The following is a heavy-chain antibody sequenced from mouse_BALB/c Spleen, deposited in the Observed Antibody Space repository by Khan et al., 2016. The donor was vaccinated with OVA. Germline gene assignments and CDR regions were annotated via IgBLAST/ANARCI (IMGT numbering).Heavy chain of an antibody. CDR3: AREEALYHFDH. D-gene: IGHD3-2*02. V-gene: IGHV1-76*01. CDR2: IYPGTDNS. CDR1: GYIFTSYW. J-gene: IGHJ2*01. Sequence: QVQLKQSGAELVRPGASVKLSCKTSGYIFTSYWIHWVKQRSGQGLEWIARIYPGTDNSYYNEKFKDKATLTADKSSSTAYMQLSSLKSEDSDVYCCAREEALYHFDHGGQGTTLTVSS.